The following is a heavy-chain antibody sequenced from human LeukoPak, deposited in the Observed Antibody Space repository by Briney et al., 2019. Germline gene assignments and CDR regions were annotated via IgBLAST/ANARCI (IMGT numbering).Heavy chain of an antibody. J-gene: IGHJ6*03. CDR1: GYTFTHYY. CDR2: INPNSGDT. Sequence: ASVKVSCKASGYTFTHYYLHWVRQAPGQGLEWMGWINPNSGDTNYAQKFQGRVTMTRDTSISTAYMELSRLRSDDTAVYYCASKDTAMVTGAYYYYYYMDVWGKGTTVTISS. V-gene: IGHV1-2*02. D-gene: IGHD5-18*01. CDR3: ASKDTAMVTGAYYYYYYMDV.